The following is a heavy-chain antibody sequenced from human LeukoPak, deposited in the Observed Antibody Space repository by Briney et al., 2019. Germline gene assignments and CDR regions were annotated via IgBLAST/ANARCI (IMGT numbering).Heavy chain of an antibody. Sequence: VASVKVSCKASGGTFSSYAISWVRQAPGQGLEWMGRIIPILGIAIYAQKFQGRVTITADKSTSTAYMELSSLRSEDTAVYYCAREVVVTAYNWFDPWGQGTLVTVSS. CDR1: GGTFSSYA. V-gene: IGHV1-69*04. J-gene: IGHJ5*02. CDR3: AREVVVTAYNWFDP. CDR2: IIPILGIA. D-gene: IGHD2-21*02.